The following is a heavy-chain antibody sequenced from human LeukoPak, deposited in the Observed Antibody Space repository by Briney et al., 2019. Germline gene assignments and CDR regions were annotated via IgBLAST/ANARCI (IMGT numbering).Heavy chain of an antibody. CDR1: GYTFTSYY. CDR2: INPSGGST. D-gene: IGHD3-10*01. V-gene: IGHV1-46*01. CDR3: AREMLWFGEFANWFDP. Sequence: ASVKVSCKAPGYTFTSYYMHWVRQAPGQGLEWMGIINPSGGSTSYAQKFQGRVTMTRDTSTSTVYMELSSLRSEDTAVYYCAREMLWFGEFANWFDPWGQGTLVTVSS. J-gene: IGHJ5*02.